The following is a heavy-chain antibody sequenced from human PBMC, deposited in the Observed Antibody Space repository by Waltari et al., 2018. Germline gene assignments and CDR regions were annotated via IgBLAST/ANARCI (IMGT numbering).Heavy chain of an antibody. CDR2: IIPIFGTA. D-gene: IGHD3-22*01. V-gene: IGHV1-69*01. CDR3: ARVGYSGYYDSLGAFDI. Sequence: QGLEWMGGIIPIFGTANYAQKFQGRVTITADESTSTAYMELSSLRSEDTAVYYCARVGYSGYYDSLGAFDIWGQGTMVTVSS. J-gene: IGHJ3*02.